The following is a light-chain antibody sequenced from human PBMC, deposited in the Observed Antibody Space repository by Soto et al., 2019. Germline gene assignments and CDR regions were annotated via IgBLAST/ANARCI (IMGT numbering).Light chain of an antibody. CDR3: TSDAGSDSLV. CDR1: SSDVGGYDY. Sequence: QSALTQPPSASGSPGQSVTISCTGTSSDVGGYDYVSWYQQLPGKVPKLMIYEVNKRPSGVPERFSGSKSGNTASLTVSGLQTEEAADYYCTSDAGSDSLVFGGGTQLTVL. V-gene: IGLV2-8*01. J-gene: IGLJ2*01. CDR2: EVN.